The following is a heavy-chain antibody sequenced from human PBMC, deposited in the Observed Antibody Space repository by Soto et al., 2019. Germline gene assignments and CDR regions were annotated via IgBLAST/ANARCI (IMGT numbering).Heavy chain of an antibody. CDR1: GFTFGDYA. Sequence: PGGSLRLSCTASGFTFGDYAMSWFRQAPGKGLEWVGFIRSKAYGGTTEYAASAKGRFTISRDDSKSIAYLQMNSLKTEDTAVYYCTRDVVVAATPYYYYYGMDVWGQGTTVTVSS. J-gene: IGHJ6*02. D-gene: IGHD2-15*01. V-gene: IGHV3-49*03. CDR2: IRSKAYGGTT. CDR3: TRDVVVAATPYYYYYGMDV.